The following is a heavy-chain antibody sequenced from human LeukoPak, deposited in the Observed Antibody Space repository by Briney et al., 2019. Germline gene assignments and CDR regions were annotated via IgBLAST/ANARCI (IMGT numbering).Heavy chain of an antibody. J-gene: IGHJ3*02. D-gene: IGHD2-15*01. CDR1: GFTFSSYW. V-gene: IGHV3-74*01. CDR2: IYSDGSST. Sequence: GGSLRLSCAASGFTFSSYWVHWVRQAPEKGLVWVSRIYSDGSSTNYADSVKGRFTISGDNAKNTLYLQMNSLRAEDTAVYYCARGEYCSGGSCYSAAFDIWGQGTMVTVSS. CDR3: ARGEYCSGGSCYSAAFDI.